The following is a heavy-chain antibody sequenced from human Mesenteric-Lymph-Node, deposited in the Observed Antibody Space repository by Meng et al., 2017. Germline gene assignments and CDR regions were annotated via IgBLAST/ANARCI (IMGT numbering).Heavy chain of an antibody. J-gene: IGHJ4*02. Sequence: QVQLQQWGAGLLKPSETLSLTCAALVGSSSGYYWSWLRPPPGKGLEWIGEINHSGSTNYNPSIKSRVTISVDTSKNQFSLKLSSVTAADTAVYYCARGGGNSWYIDYWGQGTLVTVSS. CDR2: INHSGST. CDR3: ARGGGNSWYIDY. D-gene: IGHD6-13*01. CDR1: VGSSSGYY. V-gene: IGHV4-34*01.